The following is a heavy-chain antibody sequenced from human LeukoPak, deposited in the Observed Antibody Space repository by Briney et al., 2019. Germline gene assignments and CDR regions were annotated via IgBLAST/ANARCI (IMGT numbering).Heavy chain of an antibody. J-gene: IGHJ4*02. CDR3: ARGAIYAYYFDY. Sequence: PGGSLRLSCAASGFSFHEYWMSWVRQAPGKGLEWVANIKQDGAEKYYVDSVEGRFTISRGNAKNSLYLQMSSLSAEDTAVYYCARGAIYAYYFDYWGQGTLVTVSS. CDR1: GFSFHEYW. D-gene: IGHD1-26*01. V-gene: IGHV3-7*01. CDR2: IKQDGAEK.